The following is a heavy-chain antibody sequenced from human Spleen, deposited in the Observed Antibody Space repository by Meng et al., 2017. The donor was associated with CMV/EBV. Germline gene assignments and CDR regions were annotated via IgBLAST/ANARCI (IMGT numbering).Heavy chain of an antibody. CDR1: GGTFSSYG. CDR2: ISPVIGTP. J-gene: IGHJ4*02. Sequence: SVKVSCKASGGTFSSYGLGWVRQAPGQGLEWLGGISPVIGTPEHAQKFQGRIMIGTDESTSTAYMQLSSLRSEDTAVYYCARVSTGTFGEFLYFGDYWGQGTLVTVSS. CDR3: ARVSTGTFGEFLYFGDY. D-gene: IGHD3-10*01. V-gene: IGHV1-69*05.